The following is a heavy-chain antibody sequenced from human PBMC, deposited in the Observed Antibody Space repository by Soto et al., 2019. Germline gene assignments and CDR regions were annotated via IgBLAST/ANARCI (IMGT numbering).Heavy chain of an antibody. D-gene: IGHD2-15*01. V-gene: IGHV3-74*01. CDR2: IDSDGSRI. CDR3: VRTSLVVAVATREDF. CDR1: GFTFSNYW. Sequence: EVQLVESGGGLVQPGESLRLSCAASGFTFSNYWMHWVRQAPGKGLVWVSRIDSDGSRITYADFVKGRFTISRDNATNTVYLHMNSLTAEDTAVYYCVRTSLVVAVATREDFWGPGTLVTVSS. J-gene: IGHJ4*02.